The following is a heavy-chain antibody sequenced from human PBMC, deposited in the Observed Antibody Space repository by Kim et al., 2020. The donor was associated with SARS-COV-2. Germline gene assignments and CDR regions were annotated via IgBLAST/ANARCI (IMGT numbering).Heavy chain of an antibody. CDR3: ARERRYCSSTSCQGGEDYFDY. CDR2: IYYSGST. CDR1: GGSISSYY. V-gene: IGHV4-59*01. Sequence: SETLSLTCTVSGGSISSYYWSWIRQPPGKGLEWIGYIYYSGSTNYNPSLKSRVTISVDTSKNQFSLKLSSVTAADTAVYYCARERRYCSSTSCQGGEDYFDYWGQGTLVTVSS. J-gene: IGHJ4*02. D-gene: IGHD2-2*01.